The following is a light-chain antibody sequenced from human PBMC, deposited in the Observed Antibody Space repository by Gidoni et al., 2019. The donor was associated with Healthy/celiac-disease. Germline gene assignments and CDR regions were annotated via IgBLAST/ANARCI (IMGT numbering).Light chain of an antibody. Sequence: EIVFTQSPATLSLSPGERATLSCRASQNVSSYLAWYQQKPGQAPRLLIYDASNRATGIPARFSGSGSGTDFTLTISSLEPEDVAVYYCQQRSNWPPDTFGGGTKVEIK. CDR1: QNVSSY. CDR2: DAS. V-gene: IGKV3-11*01. J-gene: IGKJ4*01. CDR3: QQRSNWPPDT.